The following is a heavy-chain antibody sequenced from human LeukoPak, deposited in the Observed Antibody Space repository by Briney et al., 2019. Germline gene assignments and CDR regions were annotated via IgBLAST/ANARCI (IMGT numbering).Heavy chain of an antibody. CDR3: ASSGGDWGWFDP. D-gene: IGHD2-21*02. Sequence: SETLSLTCTVSGGSISSYYWSWIRQPPGKGLEWIGYIYYSGSTNYNPSLKSRVTISVDTSKNQFSLKLSSVTAADTAVHYCASSGGDWGWFDPWGQGTLVTVSS. CDR2: IYYSGST. J-gene: IGHJ5*02. CDR1: GGSISSYY. V-gene: IGHV4-59*01.